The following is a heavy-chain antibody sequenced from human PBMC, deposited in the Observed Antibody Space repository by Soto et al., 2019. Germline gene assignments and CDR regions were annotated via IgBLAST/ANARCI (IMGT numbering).Heavy chain of an antibody. CDR2: INSDGSSI. CDR1: GFDFSNTW. V-gene: IGHV3-74*01. Sequence: PGGSLRLSCATSGFDFSNTWIHWVRQVPGQGLVWVSRINSDGSSIIYADSVKGRFTLSRDNAKNTVHLQMSSLRVEDTAVYYCAKDLYHTIDSWGQGIPVTVSS. CDR3: AKDLYHTIDS. J-gene: IGHJ4*02. D-gene: IGHD2-15*01.